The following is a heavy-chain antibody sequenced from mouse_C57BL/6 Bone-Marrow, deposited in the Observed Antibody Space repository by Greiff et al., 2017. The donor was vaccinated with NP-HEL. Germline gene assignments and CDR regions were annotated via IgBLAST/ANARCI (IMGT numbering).Heavy chain of an antibody. V-gene: IGHV1-54*02. Sequence: QVQLKESGAELVRPGTSVKVSCKASGYAFTNYLIEWVKQRPGQGLEWIGVINPGSGSTNYNEKFKGKATFTADTSSNTAYMQLSSLTTEDSAIYYCARDYGSSYAWYFDVWGKGTTVTVSS. CDR3: ARDYGSSYAWYFDV. J-gene: IGHJ1*03. D-gene: IGHD1-1*01. CDR2: INPGSGST. CDR1: GYAFTNYL.